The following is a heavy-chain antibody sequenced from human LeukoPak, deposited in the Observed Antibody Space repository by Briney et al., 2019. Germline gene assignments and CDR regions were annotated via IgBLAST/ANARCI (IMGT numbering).Heavy chain of an antibody. D-gene: IGHD6-19*01. CDR2: IYSDNT. Sequence: GGSLRLSCTVSGFTVSSNSMSWVRQAPGKGLEWVSFIYSDNTHYSDSVKGRFTISRDNAKNSLYLQMNSLRAEDTAVYYCASQWLVTYYMDVWGKGTTVTVSS. J-gene: IGHJ6*03. CDR1: GFTVSSNS. CDR3: ASQWLVTYYMDV. V-gene: IGHV3-53*01.